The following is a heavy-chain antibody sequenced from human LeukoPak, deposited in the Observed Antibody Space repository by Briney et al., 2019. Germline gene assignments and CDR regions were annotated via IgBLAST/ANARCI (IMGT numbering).Heavy chain of an antibody. CDR2: IKSKTDGRTT. D-gene: IGHD6-19*01. J-gene: IGHJ4*02. Sequence: GGSLRLSCAASGFTFSNAWMSWVRQAPGKGLEWVGRIKSKTDGRTTAYSAPVKGTFTISRGDSTNKLYRQWESRKTEDIAVYACISGGLVHDYWGEGTLVTVSS. CDR1: GFTFSNAW. V-gene: IGHV3-15*01. CDR3: ISGGLVHDY.